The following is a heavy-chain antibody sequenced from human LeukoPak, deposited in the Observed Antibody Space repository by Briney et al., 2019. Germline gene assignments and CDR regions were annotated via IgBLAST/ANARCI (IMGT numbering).Heavy chain of an antibody. D-gene: IGHD2-15*01. Sequence: GGSLRLSCAASGFTFSSSAMSWVRQAPGKGLEWVSAISNNGGYTYYADSVQGRFTISRDNSKSTLCLQMNSLRAEDTAVYYFAKQLGYCSDGSCYFPYWGQGTLVTVSS. J-gene: IGHJ4*02. CDR2: ISNNGGYT. V-gene: IGHV3-23*01. CDR1: GFTFSSSA. CDR3: AKQLGYCSDGSCYFPY.